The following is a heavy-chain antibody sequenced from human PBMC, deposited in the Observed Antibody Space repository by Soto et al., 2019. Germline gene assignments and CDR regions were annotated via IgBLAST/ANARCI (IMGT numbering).Heavy chain of an antibody. V-gene: IGHV3-20*01. CDR1: GFTFDDYG. CDR3: ARIDGSFRSGYSAFDI. J-gene: IGHJ3*02. Sequence: GGSLRLSCAASGFTFDDYGMSWVRQGPGKGLEWVSGISWNGGSTGYASSVKGRFTISRDNAKNSLYLQMNSLRGEDTALYHCARIDGSFRSGYSAFDIWGQGTLVTVSS. D-gene: IGHD3-3*01. CDR2: ISWNGGST.